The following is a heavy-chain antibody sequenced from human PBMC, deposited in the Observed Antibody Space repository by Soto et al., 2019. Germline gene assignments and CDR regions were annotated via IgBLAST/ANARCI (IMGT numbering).Heavy chain of an antibody. Sequence: SETLSLTCTVSGGSTSSYYWSWIRQPPGKGLEWIGYIYYSGSTNYNPSLKSRVTISVDTSKNQFSLKLSSVTAADTAVYYCARVSGYSSSWYYGMDVWGQGTTVTVSS. CDR2: IYYSGST. CDR3: ARVSGYSSSWYYGMDV. D-gene: IGHD6-13*01. CDR1: GGSTSSYY. J-gene: IGHJ6*02. V-gene: IGHV4-59*01.